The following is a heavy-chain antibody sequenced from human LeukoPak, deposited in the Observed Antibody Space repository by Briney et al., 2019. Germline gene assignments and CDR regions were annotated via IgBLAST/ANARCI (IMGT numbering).Heavy chain of an antibody. J-gene: IGHJ5*02. Sequence: PGGSLRLSCAASGFTFSSYGMHWVRQAPGKGPEWVAFIRSDSSNKYYADSVKGRFTISRDNSKNTLYLQMNSLRAEDTAVYYCARESGIAAALDLWGQGTLVTVSS. V-gene: IGHV3-30*02. CDR3: ARESGIAAALDL. CDR1: GFTFSSYG. D-gene: IGHD6-13*01. CDR2: IRSDSSNK.